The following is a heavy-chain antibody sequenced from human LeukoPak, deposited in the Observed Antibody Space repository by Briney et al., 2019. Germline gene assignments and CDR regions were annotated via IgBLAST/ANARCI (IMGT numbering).Heavy chain of an antibody. J-gene: IGHJ4*02. Sequence: PSETLSLTCAVYGGSFSGYYWSWIPQPPGKGLEWIGEINHSGSTNYNPSLKSRVTISVDTSKNQFSLKLSSVTAADTAVYYCGVEGYEILTGYYSNYWGQGTLVTVSS. V-gene: IGHV4-34*01. CDR3: GVEGYEILTGYYSNY. CDR2: INHSGST. D-gene: IGHD3-9*01. CDR1: GGSFSGYY.